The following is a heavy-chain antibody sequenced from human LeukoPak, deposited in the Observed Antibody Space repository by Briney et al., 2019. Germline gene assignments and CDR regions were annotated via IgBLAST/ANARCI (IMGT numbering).Heavy chain of an antibody. J-gene: IGHJ4*02. V-gene: IGHV3-33*01. CDR3: ARSQSSSLIDY. CDR1: GFSFSAYG. D-gene: IGHD6-13*01. CDR2: IWYDGSSK. Sequence: PGGSLRLCCAASGFSFSAYGVHWVRQAPGKGLEWVAVIWYDGSSKDYADSVKGRFTLSRDNSKNTLYLQMNSLTVEDTAVYYCARSQSSSLIDYWGQGTLVTVSS.